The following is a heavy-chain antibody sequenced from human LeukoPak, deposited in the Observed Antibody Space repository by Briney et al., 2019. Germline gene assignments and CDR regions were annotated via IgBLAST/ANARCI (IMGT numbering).Heavy chain of an antibody. Sequence: GGSLRLSCAASGFTFSSYGMHWVRQAPGKGLEWMAFIWYDGSKVELAGSLKGRFTISRDNSEKMLYLQMNSLRAEDTAVYYCARDYSGSSLGYWGQGTLVTVAS. V-gene: IGHV3-33*08. J-gene: IGHJ4*02. CDR1: GFTFSSYG. CDR2: IWYDGSKV. D-gene: IGHD1-26*01. CDR3: ARDYSGSSLGY.